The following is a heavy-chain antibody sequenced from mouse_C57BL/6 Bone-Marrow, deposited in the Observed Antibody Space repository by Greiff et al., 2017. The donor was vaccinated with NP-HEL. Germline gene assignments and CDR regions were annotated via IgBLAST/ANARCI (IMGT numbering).Heavy chain of an antibody. CDR2: ISSGGSYT. J-gene: IGHJ4*01. Sequence: EVMLVESGGDLVKPGGSLKLSCAASGFTFSSYGMSWVRQTPDKRLEWVATISSGGSYTYYPDSVKGRFTISRDNAKNTLYLQRSSLKSEDTAMYYCARRGRAMDYWGQGTSVTVSS. V-gene: IGHV5-6*02. CDR3: ARRGRAMDY. CDR1: GFTFSSYG. D-gene: IGHD3-3*01.